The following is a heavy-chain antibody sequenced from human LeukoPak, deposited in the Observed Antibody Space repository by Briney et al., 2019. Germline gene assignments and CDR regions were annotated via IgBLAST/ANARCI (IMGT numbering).Heavy chain of an antibody. J-gene: IGHJ4*02. D-gene: IGHD1-26*01. CDR2: IYTPGST. Sequence: SETLSLTCTVSGDSISSGSQYWSWIRQPAGKGVEWIGHIYTPGSTNYNPSLKSRVTISVDRSKNQFSLKLSSVTAADTAVYYCAREARSSGSYSSDYWGQGTLVTVSS. CDR3: AREARSSGSYSSDY. V-gene: IGHV4-61*09. CDR1: GDSISSGSQY.